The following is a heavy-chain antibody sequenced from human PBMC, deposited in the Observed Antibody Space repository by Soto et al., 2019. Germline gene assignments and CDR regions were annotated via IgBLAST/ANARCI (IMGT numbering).Heavy chain of an antibody. J-gene: IGHJ5*02. V-gene: IGHV2-5*02. CDR2: IYWDDDK. CDR1: GFSLSTSGVG. D-gene: IGHD2-2*01. Sequence: SGPTLVNPTQTLTLTCTFSGFSLSTSGVGVGWIRKPPGKALEWLALIYWDDDKRYSPSLKSRLNITKDTYKNQVVLTMTNMDLVDTATYFCAHRPQRLSVVPAAMPELDNWFDPWGQGTLVTVSS. CDR3: AHRPQRLSVVPAAMPELDNWFDP.